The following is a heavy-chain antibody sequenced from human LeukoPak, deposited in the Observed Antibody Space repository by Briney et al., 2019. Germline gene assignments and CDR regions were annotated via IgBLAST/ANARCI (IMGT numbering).Heavy chain of an antibody. V-gene: IGHV3-23*01. CDR2: ISGSGGST. CDR1: GFTFSSYA. J-gene: IGHJ6*02. Sequence: PGGSLRLSCAASGFTFSSYAMSWVRQAPGKGLEWVSAISGSGGSTYYADSVKGRFTISRDNSKNTLYLQMNSLRAEDTAVYYCAKVVRDPLAYRGGDCYSPHYYYGMDVWGQGTTVTVSS. CDR3: AKVVRDPLAYRGGDCYSPHYYYGMDV. D-gene: IGHD2-21*02.